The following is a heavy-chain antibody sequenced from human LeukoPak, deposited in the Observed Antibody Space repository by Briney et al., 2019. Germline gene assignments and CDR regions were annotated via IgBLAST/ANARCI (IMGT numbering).Heavy chain of an antibody. CDR1: GFTFSSYS. J-gene: IGHJ4*02. CDR3: ARDGSGKSTDLDY. Sequence: PGGSLRLSCAASGFTFSSYSMNWVRQAPGKGLEWVSAISGPGGAPFYADSVKGRFTISRDNSKNTLYLQMNSLRAEDTAVYYCARDGSGKSTDLDYWGQGTLVTVSS. V-gene: IGHV3-23*01. D-gene: IGHD3-10*01. CDR2: ISGPGGAP.